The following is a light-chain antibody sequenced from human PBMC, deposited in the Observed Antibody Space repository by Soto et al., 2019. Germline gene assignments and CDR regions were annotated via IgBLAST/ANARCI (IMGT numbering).Light chain of an antibody. Sequence: EKVMTQSPATLSVSPGERATLSCRASQSVGIKLGWYQQKPGQAPRLLIYDASTRAGGMPARFSGSWSGTEFTLTIRSLESEDFGVYYWQQYNDWPMWTGGQVTNVDVK. V-gene: IGKV3-15*01. CDR2: DAS. CDR1: QSVGIK. CDR3: QQYNDWPMWT. J-gene: IGKJ1*01.